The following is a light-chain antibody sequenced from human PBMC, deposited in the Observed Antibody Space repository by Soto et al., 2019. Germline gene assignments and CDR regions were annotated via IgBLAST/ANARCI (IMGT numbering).Light chain of an antibody. Sequence: EIVLTQSPGTLSLSPGERATLSCRASQSVSRSYLAWYQQKPGQAPRLLIYGASSRATGIPDRFSGSGSGTDFTLTISRLEPEDFGVYYCQQYGSSPAMYTFGQGTKLEIK. V-gene: IGKV3-20*01. J-gene: IGKJ2*01. CDR2: GAS. CDR1: QSVSRSY. CDR3: QQYGSSPAMYT.